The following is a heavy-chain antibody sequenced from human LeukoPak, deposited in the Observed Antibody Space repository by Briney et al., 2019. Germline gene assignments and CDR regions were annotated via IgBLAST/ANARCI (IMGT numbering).Heavy chain of an antibody. V-gene: IGHV3-23*01. CDR2: ISGSGGST. Sequence: PGGSLRLSCAASGFTFSSYGMSWVRQAPGKGLEWVSAISGSGGSTYYADSVKGRFTISRDNSKNTLYLQMNSLRAEDTAVYYCAKGGVRGVTRTSYYYYYMDVWGKGTTVTISS. CDR1: GFTFSSYG. D-gene: IGHD3-10*01. J-gene: IGHJ6*03. CDR3: AKGGVRGVTRTSYYYYYMDV.